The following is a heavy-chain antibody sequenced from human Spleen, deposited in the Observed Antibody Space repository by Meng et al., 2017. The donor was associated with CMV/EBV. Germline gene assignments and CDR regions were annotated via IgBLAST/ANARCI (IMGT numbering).Heavy chain of an antibody. J-gene: IGHJ4*02. CDR3: ASDSEMARFDY. V-gene: IGHV1-69*05. CDR2: IIPIFDTA. D-gene: IGHD5-24*01. Sequence: SCEASGGTFSSYAISWVRQAPGQGLEWMGGIIPIFDTADYAQEFQSRVTINTDESTSTDYMELSSLRSEDTAVYYCASDSEMARFDYWGQGTLVTVSS. CDR1: GGTFSSYA.